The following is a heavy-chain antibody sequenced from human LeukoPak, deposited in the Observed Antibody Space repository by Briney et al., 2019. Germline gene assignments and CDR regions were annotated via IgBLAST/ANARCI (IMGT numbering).Heavy chain of an antibody. CDR1: EYSFTSYW. V-gene: IGHV5-51*01. CDR2: IYPGDSDT. J-gene: IGHJ3*02. Sequence: GESLKISCKGSEYSFTSYWIGWVRQMPGKGLEWMVIIYPGDSDTRYSPSFQGQVTISADKSINTAYLQWSSLKASDTAMYYCASAYYGGNPWDAFDIWGQGTMVTVSS. CDR3: ASAYYGGNPWDAFDI. D-gene: IGHD4-23*01.